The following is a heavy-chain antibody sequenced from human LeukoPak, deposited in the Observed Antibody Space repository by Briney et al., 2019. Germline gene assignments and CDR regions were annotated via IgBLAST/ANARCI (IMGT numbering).Heavy chain of an antibody. V-gene: IGHV1-2*06. CDR1: GYTFTKYY. CDR3: ARGYCSGGSCYSVENWFNP. Sequence: ASVKVSCKASGYTFTKYYMFWVRQAPGQGLEWMGRINPSSGGTDYAQKFQGRVTMTRDTSISTAYMELSRLRSDDTAMYYCARGYCSGGSCYSVENWFNPWGQGTLVTVSS. J-gene: IGHJ5*02. D-gene: IGHD2-15*01. CDR2: INPSSGGT.